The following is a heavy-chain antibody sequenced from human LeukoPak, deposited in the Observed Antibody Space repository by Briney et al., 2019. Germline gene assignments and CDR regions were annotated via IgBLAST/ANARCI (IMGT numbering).Heavy chain of an antibody. D-gene: IGHD1-26*01. CDR1: GDSISSYY. CDR3: ARWEGGSYYDFDY. V-gene: IGHV4-34*01. Sequence: SSETLSLTCSVSGDSISSYYWSWIRQPPGKGLEWIGEINHSGSTNYNPSLKSRVTISVDTSKNQFSLKLSSVTAADTAVYYCARWEGGSYYDFDYWGQGTLVTVSS. CDR2: INHSGST. J-gene: IGHJ4*02.